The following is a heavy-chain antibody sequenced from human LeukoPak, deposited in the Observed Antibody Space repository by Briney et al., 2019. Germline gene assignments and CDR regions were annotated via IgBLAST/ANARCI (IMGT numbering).Heavy chain of an antibody. CDR1: GFTLRTYA. Sequence: GGSLRLSCAASGFTLRTYAVHWVRQAPGKGLEWVAFISYDGSNKYYADSVKDRFTISRDNSKNTLYLQMNSLRAEDTAVYYCARRFRQLDYWNTFGGVIDYWGQGTLVTISS. CDR3: ARRFRQLDYWNTFGGVIDY. D-gene: IGHD3-16*02. CDR2: ISYDGSNK. J-gene: IGHJ4*02. V-gene: IGHV3-30*04.